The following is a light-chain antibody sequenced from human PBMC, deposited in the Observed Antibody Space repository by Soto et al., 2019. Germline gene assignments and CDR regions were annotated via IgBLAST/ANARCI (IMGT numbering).Light chain of an antibody. V-gene: IGLV2-23*02. CDR2: EVT. CDR1: SSDVGSFNF. CDR3: CSDAGRSTYV. Sequence: QSVLTQPAYVYGSPGQSITISCTRTSSDVGSFNFVSWYQQYPGKAPKVLIYEVTKRPSGVSDRFSGSKSGNTASLTISGLQAEDEADYYCCSDAGRSTYVFGGGTKVTVL. J-gene: IGLJ1*01.